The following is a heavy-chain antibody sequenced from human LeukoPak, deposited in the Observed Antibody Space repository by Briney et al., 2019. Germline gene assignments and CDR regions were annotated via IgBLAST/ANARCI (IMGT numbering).Heavy chain of an antibody. D-gene: IGHD3-10*01. CDR1: GGSISSYY. CDR3: ARDNGFGELFAEPHAFDI. V-gene: IGHV4-59*01. CDR2: IYYGGST. Sequence: SETLSLTCTVSGGSISSYYWSWIRQPPGKGLEWIGYIYYGGSTNYNPSLKSRVTISVDTSKNQFSLKLSSVTAADTAVYYCARDNGFGELFAEPHAFDIWGQGTMVTVSS. J-gene: IGHJ3*02.